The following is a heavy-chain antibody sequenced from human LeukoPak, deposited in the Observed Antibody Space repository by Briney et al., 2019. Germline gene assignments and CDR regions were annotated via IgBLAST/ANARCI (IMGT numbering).Heavy chain of an antibody. J-gene: IGHJ2*01. V-gene: IGHV4-39*07. CDR1: GGSISSSYSY. CDR2: IYYSGST. Sequence: PSETLSLTCTVSGGSISSSYSYWGWIRQPPGKGLEWIGNIYYSGSTYYNPSLKSRVTISVDTSKNQFSLKLSSVTAADTAVYYCARVYYSNSYDYWYFDLWGRGTLVTVSS. D-gene: IGHD6-13*01. CDR3: ARVYYSNSYDYWYFDL.